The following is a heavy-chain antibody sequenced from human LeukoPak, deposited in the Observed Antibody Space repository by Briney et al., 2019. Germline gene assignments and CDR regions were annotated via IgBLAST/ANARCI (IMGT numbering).Heavy chain of an antibody. V-gene: IGHV3-53*01. Sequence: GGSLRLSCAASGFSVSKNYMSWVRQAPGKGLEWVSVIYGAGKTHYADSVKGRFNISRDNSKNTLYLQMNSLRAEDTAVYYCARDTYYGPGSYYRYTFDSWGQGTMVTVSS. J-gene: IGHJ4*02. CDR2: IYGAGKT. CDR3: ARDTYYGPGSYYRYTFDS. CDR1: GFSVSKNY. D-gene: IGHD3-10*01.